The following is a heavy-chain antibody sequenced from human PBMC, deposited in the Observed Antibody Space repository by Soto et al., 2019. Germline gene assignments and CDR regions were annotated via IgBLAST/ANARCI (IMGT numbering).Heavy chain of an antibody. CDR2: IGTSGGGT. CDR3: VRHAXLTSVTANVGYYYGLDI. CDR1: GFTFSSYS. V-gene: IGHV3-23*01. D-gene: IGHD4-4*01. Sequence: PGGSLRLSCAASGFTFSSYSMNWVRLAPGKGLEWVSVIGTSGGGTYYADSVKGRFTISRDSSKNTVYLQMSSLRAEDTALYMCVRHAXLTSVTANVGYYYGLDIWGPGTTVTVSS. J-gene: IGHJ6*02.